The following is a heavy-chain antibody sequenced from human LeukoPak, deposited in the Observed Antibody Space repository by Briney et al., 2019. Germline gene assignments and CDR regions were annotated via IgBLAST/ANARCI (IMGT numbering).Heavy chain of an antibody. V-gene: IGHV1-8*03. CDR3: ARTPAQYYYDSSAGAFDI. CDR1: VYTFTSYD. J-gene: IGHJ3*02. D-gene: IGHD3-22*01. Sequence: ASVKVSCKASVYTFTSYDINWVRQATGQGLEWMGWMNPNSGNTGYAQKFQGRVTITRNTSISTAYMELSSLRSEDTAVYYCARTPAQYYYDSSAGAFDIWGQGTMVTVSS. CDR2: MNPNSGNT.